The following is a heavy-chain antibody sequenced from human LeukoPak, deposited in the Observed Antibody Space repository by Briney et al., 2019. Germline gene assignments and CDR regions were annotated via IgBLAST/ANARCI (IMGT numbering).Heavy chain of an antibody. J-gene: IGHJ4*02. CDR2: ISGSGGST. V-gene: IGHV3-23*01. Sequence: PGGSLRLSCAASGFTLSNYFMTWVRQAPGKGLEWVSDISGSGGSTYYADSVKGRFSISRDNSKNTVYLQMSSLRAEDTAIYYCARWLGWHDWGQGTLVTVSS. CDR3: ARWLGWHD. D-gene: IGHD5-24*01. CDR1: GFTLSNYF.